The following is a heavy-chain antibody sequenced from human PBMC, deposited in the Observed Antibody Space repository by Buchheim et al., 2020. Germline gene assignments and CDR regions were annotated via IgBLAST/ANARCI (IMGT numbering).Heavy chain of an antibody. J-gene: IGHJ5*02. Sequence: QVQLRESGPGLVKPSQTLSLTCTVSGCSISSGGYHWSWIRQHPGKGLEWIGYMSYSGSTYYNPSLKRRLTISVDTSKNQFSLKLTSVTAADTAVYYCARGGRNNWFDPWGQGTL. CDR2: MSYSGST. CDR1: GCSISSGGYH. V-gene: IGHV4-31*03. CDR3: ARGGRNNWFDP.